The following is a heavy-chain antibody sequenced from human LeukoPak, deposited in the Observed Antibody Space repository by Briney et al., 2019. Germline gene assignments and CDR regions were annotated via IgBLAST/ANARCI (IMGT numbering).Heavy chain of an antibody. V-gene: IGHV4-59*01. CDR3: ARDSPWDSSGLDY. J-gene: IGHJ4*02. Sequence: SGTLSLTCTVSGGSISSYYWSWIRQPPGKGLEWIGYIYYSGSTNYNPSLKSRVTISVDTSKNQFSLKLSSVTAVDTAVYYCARDSPWDSSGLDYWGQGTLVTVSS. CDR2: IYYSGST. CDR1: GGSISSYY. D-gene: IGHD3-22*01.